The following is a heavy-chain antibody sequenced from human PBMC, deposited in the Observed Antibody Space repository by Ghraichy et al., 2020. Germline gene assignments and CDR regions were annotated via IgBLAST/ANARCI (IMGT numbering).Heavy chain of an antibody. D-gene: IGHD3-10*01. V-gene: IGHV4-4*02. Sequence: SETLSLTCAVSGGSISSSNWWSWVRQPPGKGLEWIGEIYHSGSTNYNPSLKSRVTISVDKSKNQFSLKLSSVTAADTAVYYCARGGWFGESLGVDYYYYYGMDVWGQGTTVTVSS. CDR2: IYHSGST. CDR3: ARGGWFGESLGVDYYYYYGMDV. J-gene: IGHJ6*02. CDR1: GGSISSSNW.